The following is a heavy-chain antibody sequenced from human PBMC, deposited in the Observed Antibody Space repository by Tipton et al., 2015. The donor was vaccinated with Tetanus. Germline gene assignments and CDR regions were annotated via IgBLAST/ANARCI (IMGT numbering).Heavy chain of an antibody. V-gene: IGHV3-33*01. Sequence: SLRLSCAASGFTFSSYGMHWVRQAPGKGLEWVAVIWYDGSNKYYADSVKGRFTISRDNSKNTLYLQMNSLRAEDTAVYYCARGQALYGSGMAGAFDIWGQGTMVTVSS. D-gene: IGHD3-10*01. CDR1: GFTFSSYG. CDR3: ARGQALYGSGMAGAFDI. J-gene: IGHJ3*02. CDR2: IWYDGSNK.